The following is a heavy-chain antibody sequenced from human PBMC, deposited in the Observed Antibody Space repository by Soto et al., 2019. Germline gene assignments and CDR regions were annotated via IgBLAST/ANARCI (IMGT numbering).Heavy chain of an antibody. CDR3: AREKAAASDY. Sequence: QVQLQQWGAGLLKPSETLSLTCAVYGGSFSGYYWSWIRQPPGKGLEWIGEINHSGSTNYNPSLKSRVTISVDTSKNQFSLKLSSVTAADTAVYYCAREKAAASDYWGQGTLVTVSS. CDR1: GGSFSGYY. CDR2: INHSGST. D-gene: IGHD6-13*01. V-gene: IGHV4-34*01. J-gene: IGHJ4*02.